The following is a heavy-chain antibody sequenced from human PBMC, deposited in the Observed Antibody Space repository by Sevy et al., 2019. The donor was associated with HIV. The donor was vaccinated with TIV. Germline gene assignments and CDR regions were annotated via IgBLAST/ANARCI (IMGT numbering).Heavy chain of an antibody. J-gene: IGHJ6*02. D-gene: IGHD2-15*01. CDR1: GFTFSNYS. V-gene: IGHV3-21*01. Sequence: GGSLRLSCAASGFTFSNYSMNWVRQAPGKGLEWVSSISNGSIYIYYADSVKGRFTISRDNAKNSLYLQMNSLRAEDTAVYYCASGGGAELNYGMDVWGQGTTVTVSS. CDR2: ISNGSIYI. CDR3: ASGGGAELNYGMDV.